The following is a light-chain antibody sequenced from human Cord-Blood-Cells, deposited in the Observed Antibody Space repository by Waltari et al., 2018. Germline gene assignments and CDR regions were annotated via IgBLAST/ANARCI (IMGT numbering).Light chain of an antibody. J-gene: IGKJ1*01. V-gene: IGKV2-28*01. CDR1: QSLLHSNGYNY. CDR3: MQARQTPRT. CDR2: LGS. Sequence: DIVMTQSSLSLPVNSGEPASISCRSSQSLLHSNGYNYLDWYLQKPGQSPQLLIYLGSNRASGVPDRFSGSGSGTDFTLKISRVEAEDVGVYYCMQARQTPRTFGQGTKVEIK.